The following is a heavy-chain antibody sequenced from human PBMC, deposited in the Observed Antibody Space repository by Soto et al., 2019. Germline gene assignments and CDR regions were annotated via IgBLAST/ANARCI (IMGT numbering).Heavy chain of an antibody. V-gene: IGHV1-18*01. Sequence: QVHLVQSGAEVKKPGASVKVSCKCSGYTFTSYGITWVRQAPGQGLEWMGWISAHDGNTDYAQKLQGRVTVTRDTSTSTAYMELRSLRSDDTAVYYCARGRYGDYWGQGALVTVSS. CDR2: ISAHDGNT. J-gene: IGHJ4*02. D-gene: IGHD1-1*01. CDR3: ARGRYGDY. CDR1: GYTFTSYG.